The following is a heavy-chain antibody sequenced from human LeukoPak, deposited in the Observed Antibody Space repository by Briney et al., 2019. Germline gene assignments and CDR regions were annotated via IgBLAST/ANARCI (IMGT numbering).Heavy chain of an antibody. CDR2: IYHSGST. D-gene: IGHD2-8*01. CDR3: ARNGPPYYFDY. J-gene: IGHJ4*02. Sequence: SETLSLTCAVSDGSFSSGGPSWSWIRQPVGEGLEWIGYIYHSGSTYYNPSLKSRVTLSVDRSKDQISLKLRSATAADTAVYYCARNGPPYYFDYWAQGTLVTVSS. CDR1: DGSFSSGGPS. V-gene: IGHV4-30-2*01.